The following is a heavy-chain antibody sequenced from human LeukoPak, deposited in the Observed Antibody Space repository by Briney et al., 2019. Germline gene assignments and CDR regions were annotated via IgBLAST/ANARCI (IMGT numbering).Heavy chain of an antibody. D-gene: IGHD6-19*01. V-gene: IGHV3-21*01. CDR1: GFTFSNAW. CDR3: ARDKGIAVAGILGY. Sequence: EGSLRLSCAASGFTFSNAWMNWVRQAPGKGLEWASSISSSSSYIYYADSVKGRFTISRDNAKNSLYLQMNSLRAEDTAVYYCARDKGIAVAGILGYWGQGTLVTVSS. J-gene: IGHJ4*02. CDR2: ISSSSSYI.